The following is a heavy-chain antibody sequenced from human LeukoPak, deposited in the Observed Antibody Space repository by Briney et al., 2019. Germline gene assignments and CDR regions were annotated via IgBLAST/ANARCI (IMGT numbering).Heavy chain of an antibody. CDR1: GFTFSSYA. CDR2: ISFSSSTI. Sequence: GGSLRLSCAASGFTFSSYAMSWVRQAPGKGLEWVSYISFSSSTIYYADSVKGRFTISRDNAKNLLYLQMNSLRAEDTAVYYCARDDVWLQPKYLDYWGQGTLVTVSS. D-gene: IGHD5-24*01. V-gene: IGHV3-48*01. CDR3: ARDDVWLQPKYLDY. J-gene: IGHJ4*02.